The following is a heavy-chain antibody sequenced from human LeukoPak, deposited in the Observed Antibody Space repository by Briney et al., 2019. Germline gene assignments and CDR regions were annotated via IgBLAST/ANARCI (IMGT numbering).Heavy chain of an antibody. J-gene: IGHJ6*02. D-gene: IGHD1-26*01. Sequence: SETLSLTCTVSGGSISSYYWSWIRQPPGKGPEWIGYIYYSGSTNYNPSLKSRVTISVDTSKSQFSLKLSSVTAADTAVYYCARRSATRDYYGMDVWGQGTTVTVSS. V-gene: IGHV4-59*08. CDR3: ARRSATRDYYGMDV. CDR2: IYYSGST. CDR1: GGSISSYY.